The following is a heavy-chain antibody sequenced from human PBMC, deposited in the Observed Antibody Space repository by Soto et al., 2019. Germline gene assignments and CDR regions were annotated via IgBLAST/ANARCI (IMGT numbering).Heavy chain of an antibody. CDR3: AKCFRNYAADNFDN. J-gene: IGHJ4*02. Sequence: EVQLLESGGGLVQPGGSLRLSCAASGFTFNNYAMSWVRQAPGKGLEWVSTITGGGAGTYYADSVKGRFTISRDNSNNTLYLQMNSLRVEDTALYYCAKCFRNYAADNFDNWGQGTLLTVSS. V-gene: IGHV3-23*01. CDR1: GFTFNNYA. CDR2: ITGGGAGT. D-gene: IGHD4-4*01.